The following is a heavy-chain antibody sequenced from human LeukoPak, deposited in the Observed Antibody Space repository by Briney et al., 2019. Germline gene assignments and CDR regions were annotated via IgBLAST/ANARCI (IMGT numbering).Heavy chain of an antibody. D-gene: IGHD5-18*01. V-gene: IGHV3-33*01. CDR2: IWYDASKE. J-gene: IGHJ4*02. CDR3: ARDFEFTTEDTFASPDY. CDR1: GFIFSNYG. Sequence: PGGSLRLSCEASGFIFSNYGMHWIRQAPGKGLEWVAVIWYDASKEYCQNSVEGRFTISRDDSKNTLYLQMNSLRPEDTAMYYCARDFEFTTEDTFASPDYWGQGTLVTVSS.